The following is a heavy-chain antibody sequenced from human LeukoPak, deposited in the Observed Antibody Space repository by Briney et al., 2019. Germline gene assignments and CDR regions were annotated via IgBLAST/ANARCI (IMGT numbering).Heavy chain of an antibody. CDR3: AKDQMIAGGQVY. D-gene: IGHD3-22*01. Sequence: GSLRLSCAASGFTFSDYVMSWVRQAPGEGLEWVSAISGSGSNTFYADSVKGRFTISRDNSKSTLYLQMNSLRAEDTAIYYCAKDQMIAGGQVYWGQGTLVTVSS. CDR1: GFTFSDYV. CDR2: ISGSGSNT. V-gene: IGHV3-23*01. J-gene: IGHJ4*02.